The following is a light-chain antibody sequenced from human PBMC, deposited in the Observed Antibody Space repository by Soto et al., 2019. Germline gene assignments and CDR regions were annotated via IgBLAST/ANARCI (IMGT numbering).Light chain of an antibody. Sequence: EIVMTQSPATLSVSPGERATLSCRASQSVSSDLAWYQQKPGQAPRLLIFGASTRATDIPARFSGSGSGTEFTLTISSLQSEDFAVYYCQQYSTWPPALTFGGGTTVEIK. V-gene: IGKV3-15*01. CDR1: QSVSSD. J-gene: IGKJ4*01. CDR3: QQYSTWPPALT. CDR2: GAS.